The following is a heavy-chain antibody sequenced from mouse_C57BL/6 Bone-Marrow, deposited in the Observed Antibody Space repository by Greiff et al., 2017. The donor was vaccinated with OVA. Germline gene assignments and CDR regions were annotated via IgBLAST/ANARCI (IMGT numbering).Heavy chain of an antibody. D-gene: IGHD2-4*01. Sequence: VQLQQSGAELVRPGASVKLSCKASGYTFTDYYINWVKQRPGQGLEWIARIYPGSGNTYYNEKFKGKATLTAEKSSSTAYMQLSSLTSEDSAVYFCARSPYDYDEGVDYWGQGTSVTVSS. CDR1: GYTFTDYY. V-gene: IGHV1-76*01. CDR3: ARSPYDYDEGVDY. J-gene: IGHJ4*01. CDR2: IYPGSGNT.